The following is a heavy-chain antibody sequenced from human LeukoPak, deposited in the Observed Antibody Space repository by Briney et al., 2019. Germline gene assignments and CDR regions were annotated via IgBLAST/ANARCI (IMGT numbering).Heavy chain of an antibody. CDR3: ARRLVLWFGELFDY. J-gene: IGHJ4*02. V-gene: IGHV4-39*01. D-gene: IGHD3-10*01. Sequence: SETLSLTCTVSGGSISRSSYYWGWIRQPPGKGLEWIGSIYYSGSTSYNPSLKSRVTISVDTSKHQFSLKLSSVTAADTAVYYCARRLVLWFGELFDYWGQGTLVTVSS. CDR1: GGSISRSSYY. CDR2: IYYSGST.